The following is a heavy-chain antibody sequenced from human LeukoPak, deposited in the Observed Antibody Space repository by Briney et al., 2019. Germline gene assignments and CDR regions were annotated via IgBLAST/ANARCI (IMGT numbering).Heavy chain of an antibody. CDR3: AKALGNYYDSSGLIFDY. CDR1: GFTFSSYA. Sequence: GGSLRLSCAASGFTFSSYAMSWVRQAPGKGLEWVSAISGSGGSTYYADSVKGRFTISRDNSKNTLYLQMNSLRAEDTAVYYCAKALGNYYDSSGLIFDYWGQGTLVTVSS. V-gene: IGHV3-23*01. CDR2: ISGSGGST. D-gene: IGHD3-22*01. J-gene: IGHJ4*02.